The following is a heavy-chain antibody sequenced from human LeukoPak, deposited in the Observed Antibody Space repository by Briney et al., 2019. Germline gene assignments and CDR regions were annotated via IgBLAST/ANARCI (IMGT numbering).Heavy chain of an antibody. CDR3: ARAPSYFVMANC. CDR2: IYTSGST. Sequence: SETLSLTCTVSGGSISSGYYYWSWIRQPAGKGLEWIGHIYTSGSTSYNPSLKTRVTMSVDTSKNQFSLKLSSVTAADTAVYYCARAPSYFVMANCWGQGTLVTVSS. CDR1: GGSISSGYYY. J-gene: IGHJ4*02. D-gene: IGHD3-10*02. V-gene: IGHV4-61*09.